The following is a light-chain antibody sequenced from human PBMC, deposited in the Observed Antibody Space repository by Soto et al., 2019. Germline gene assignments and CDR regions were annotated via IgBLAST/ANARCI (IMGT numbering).Light chain of an antibody. J-gene: IGKJ1*01. V-gene: IGKV3-15*01. Sequence: EIVMTQSPATLSVSPGERATLSCRASQSVSSNLAWYQQKPGQAPRLLIYGASTRATGIPDRFSGSGSGTEFTLTISRLDPDDFAVYYCQYYGGSSWTFGQGTKVE. CDR3: QYYGGSSWT. CDR1: QSVSSN. CDR2: GAS.